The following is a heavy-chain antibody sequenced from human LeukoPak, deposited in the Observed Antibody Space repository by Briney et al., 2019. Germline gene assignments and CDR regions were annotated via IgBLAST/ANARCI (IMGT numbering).Heavy chain of an antibody. V-gene: IGHV3-30-3*01. CDR1: GFTFSSYA. D-gene: IGHD3-22*01. Sequence: PGGSLRLSCAASGFTFSSYAMHWVRQAPGKGLEWVAVISYDGSNKYYADSVKGRFTISRDNSKNTLYLQMNSLRAEDTAVYYCARGMDSSGYYMVDYWGQGTLVTVSS. CDR3: ARGMDSSGYYMVDY. CDR2: ISYDGSNK. J-gene: IGHJ4*02.